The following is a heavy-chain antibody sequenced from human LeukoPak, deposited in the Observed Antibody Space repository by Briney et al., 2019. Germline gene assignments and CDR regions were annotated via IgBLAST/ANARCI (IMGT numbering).Heavy chain of an antibody. J-gene: IGHJ3*02. CDR3: ARIMVGASGQFDVFDI. CDR2: ISAYNGNT. V-gene: IGHV1-18*01. D-gene: IGHD3-10*01. CDR1: GYTFTSYG. Sequence: GASVKVSCKASGYTFTSYGISWVRQAPGQGLEWMGWISAYNGNTNYAQKLQGRVTMTTDTSTSTAYMELRSLRSDDTAVYYCARIMVGASGQFDVFDIWGQGTMVAVSS.